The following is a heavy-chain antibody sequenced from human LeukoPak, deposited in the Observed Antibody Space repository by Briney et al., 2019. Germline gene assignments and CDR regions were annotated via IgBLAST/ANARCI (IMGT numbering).Heavy chain of an antibody. J-gene: IGHJ4*02. D-gene: IGHD6-6*01. CDR3: ARDRSVSIAARPGDY. CDR2: ISSSSSTI. Sequence: GGSLRLSCAASGFTFSSCSMNWVRQAPGKGLEWVSYISSSSSTIYYADSVKGRFTISRDNAKNSLYLQMNSLRAEDTAVYYCARDRSVSIAARPGDYWGQGTLVTVSS. CDR1: GFTFSSCS. V-gene: IGHV3-48*01.